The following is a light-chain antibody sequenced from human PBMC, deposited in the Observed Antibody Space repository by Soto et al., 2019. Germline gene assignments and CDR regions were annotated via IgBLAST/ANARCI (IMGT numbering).Light chain of an antibody. Sequence: DIHLTQSPSVLSASVGDTVTITCRASQALSNYLAWYQQKPGKAPDLLIYSASTLQSGVPSRFSGSGSETEFTLTSSSLQPEDFATYYCQQARSFPVTFGQGTRLEIK. CDR3: QQARSFPVT. CDR2: SAS. CDR1: QALSNY. V-gene: IGKV1-9*01. J-gene: IGKJ5*01.